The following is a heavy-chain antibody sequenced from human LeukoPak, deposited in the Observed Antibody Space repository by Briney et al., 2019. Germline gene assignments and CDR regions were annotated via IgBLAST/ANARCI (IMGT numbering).Heavy chain of an antibody. CDR3: ASHNYYDSSGYYHNWFDP. Sequence: SDTLSLTCAVSGYSISSSNWWGWIRQPPGKGLEWIGYIYYSGSTYYNPSLKSRVTMSVDTSKNQFSLKLSSVTAADTAVYYCASHNYYDSSGYYHNWFDPWDQGTLVTVSS. CDR1: GYSISSSNW. D-gene: IGHD3-22*01. J-gene: IGHJ5*02. CDR2: IYYSGST. V-gene: IGHV4-28*01.